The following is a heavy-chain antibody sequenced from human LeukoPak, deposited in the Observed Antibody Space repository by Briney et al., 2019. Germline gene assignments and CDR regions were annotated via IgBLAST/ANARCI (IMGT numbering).Heavy chain of an antibody. V-gene: IGHV3-30*18. CDR3: AKLDSPYYDFWSGQYYFDY. D-gene: IGHD3-3*01. Sequence: PGGSLRLSCAASGFTFSSYGMHWVRQAPDKGLEWVAVISYDGSNKYYADSVKGRFTISRDNSKNTLYLQMNSLRAEDTAVYYCAKLDSPYYDFWSGQYYFDYWGQGTLVTVSS. J-gene: IGHJ4*02. CDR2: ISYDGSNK. CDR1: GFTFSSYG.